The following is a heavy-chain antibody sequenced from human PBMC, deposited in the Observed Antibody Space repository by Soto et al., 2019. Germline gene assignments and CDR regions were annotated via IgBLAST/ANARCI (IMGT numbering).Heavy chain of an antibody. CDR3: SRHEASLYYAMDV. CDR2: IKEDGSEK. V-gene: IGHV3-7*01. CDR1: VFAFSSFW. Sequence: PWWSLRLSCSASVFAFSSFWMSWCRQAPGKGLEWVANIKEDGSEKHYVDSVKGRFTISRDNAKNSLYLQMNSLRGEDAAVYYCSRHEASLYYAMDVWGQGTPVTVSS. J-gene: IGHJ6*02.